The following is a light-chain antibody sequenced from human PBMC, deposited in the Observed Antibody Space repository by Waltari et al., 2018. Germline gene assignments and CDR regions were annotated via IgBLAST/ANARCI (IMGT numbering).Light chain of an antibody. CDR1: QSVSSY. V-gene: IGKV3-11*01. CDR2: DAS. J-gene: IGKJ2*01. CDR3: QQRSNWPPMYT. Sequence: ELVLTQSPAPLSLSPGERATLSGRAGQSVSSYLAWYHQKPGQAPRLLIYDASNRATGIPARFSGSGSGTDFTLTISSLEPEDFAVYYCQQRSNWPPMYTFGQGTKLEIK.